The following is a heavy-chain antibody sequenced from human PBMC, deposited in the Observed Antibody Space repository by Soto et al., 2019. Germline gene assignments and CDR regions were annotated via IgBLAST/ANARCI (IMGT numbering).Heavy chain of an antibody. Sequence: GGSLNLSCASDGFTFHDPWMSWVRQATGEGLEWVSVIYSGGRTYYADSVKGRFTISRDNSMNTLYLQMNSLRAEDTAVYYCARDRRDAYSSGWNEYYYYGMDVWGQGT. CDR2: IYSGGRT. D-gene: IGHD6-19*01. J-gene: IGHJ6*02. V-gene: IGHV3-66*01. CDR1: GFTFHDPW. CDR3: ARDRRDAYSSGWNEYYYYGMDV.